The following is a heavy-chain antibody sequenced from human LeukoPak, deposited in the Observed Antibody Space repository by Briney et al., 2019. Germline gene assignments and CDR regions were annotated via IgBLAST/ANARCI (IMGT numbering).Heavy chain of an antibody. J-gene: IGHJ4*02. CDR2: ISYEGTNK. Sequence: GGSLRLSCAASGSTFSNYDMHWVRRAPGKGLHWVAVISYEGTNKYYADSVKGRFSISRDDSKNTLYLQMNSLRAEDTAVYYCATLSGDSHGYDYWGLGTLVTVSS. CDR1: GSTFSNYD. V-gene: IGHV3-30*03. CDR3: ATLSGDSHGYDY. D-gene: IGHD5-18*01.